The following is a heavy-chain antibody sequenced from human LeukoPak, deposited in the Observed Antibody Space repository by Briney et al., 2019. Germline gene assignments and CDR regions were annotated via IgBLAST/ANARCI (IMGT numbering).Heavy chain of an antibody. V-gene: IGHV3-30*18. CDR1: GFGFSSFA. CDR2: ISDDGNNK. D-gene: IGHD3-10*01. CDR3: AKGGPHYGSGSYYAFDY. J-gene: IGHJ4*02. Sequence: GGSLRLSCEGSGFTASGFGFSSFAMYWVRQAPGKGLEWVTVISDDGNNKYFADSVKGRFTISRDNSKNTLYLQMNSLRAEDTAVYYCAKGGPHYGSGSYYAFDYWGQGTLVTVSS.